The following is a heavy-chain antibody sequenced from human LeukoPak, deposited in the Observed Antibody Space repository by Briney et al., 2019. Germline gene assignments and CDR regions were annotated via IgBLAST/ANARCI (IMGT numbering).Heavy chain of an antibody. V-gene: IGHV3-7*03. CDR1: GFTFSSYW. Sequence: GGSLGLSCAASGFTFSSYWVDWVRQAPGKGLEWVASIKEDGSEKYHMDSVKGRFTISRDNAKNTLYLQMNSLRAEDTAVYYCARDLSWEQFDYWGQGTLVTVSS. CDR2: IKEDGSEK. CDR3: ARDLSWEQFDY. D-gene: IGHD1-26*01. J-gene: IGHJ4*02.